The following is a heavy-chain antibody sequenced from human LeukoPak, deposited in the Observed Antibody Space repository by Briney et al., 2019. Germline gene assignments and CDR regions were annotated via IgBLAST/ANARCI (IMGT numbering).Heavy chain of an antibody. Sequence: GGSLRLSCAASGFTFSSYSMNWVRQAPGKGLEWVSSISSSSSYIYYADSVKGRFTISRDNAKNSLYLQMNSLRAEDTAVYYCARDPLGGMATISFDYWGQGTLVTVSS. CDR3: ARDPLGGMATISFDY. D-gene: IGHD5-12*01. V-gene: IGHV3-21*01. J-gene: IGHJ4*02. CDR1: GFTFSSYS. CDR2: ISSSSSYI.